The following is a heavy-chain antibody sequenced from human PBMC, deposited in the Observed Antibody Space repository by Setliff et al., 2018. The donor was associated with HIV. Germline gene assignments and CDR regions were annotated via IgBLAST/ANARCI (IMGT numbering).Heavy chain of an antibody. CDR2: VSHSGNT. CDR3: VSQPESRWQIEY. J-gene: IGHJ4*02. V-gene: IGHV4-38-2*01. Sequence: ETLSLTCAVSGYSISRGYFWVWVRQPPGKGLEWIGSVSHSGNTDYNISLKSRVTISIDNSNNHFSLKLRSVTAADTAVYYCVSQPESRWQIEYWGQGTLVTVS. CDR1: GYSISRGYF. D-gene: IGHD3-10*01.